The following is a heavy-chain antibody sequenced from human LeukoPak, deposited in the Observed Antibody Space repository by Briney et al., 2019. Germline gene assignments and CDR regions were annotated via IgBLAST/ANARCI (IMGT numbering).Heavy chain of an antibody. D-gene: IGHD3-10*01. CDR2: ISWNSGSI. V-gene: IGHV3-9*01. Sequence: GGSLRLSCAASGFTFDDYAMHWVRQAPGKGLEWVSGISWNSGSIGYADSVKGRFTISGDNAKNSLYLQMNSLRAEDTALYYCAKDISGSGKYYFDYWGQGTLVTVSS. CDR1: GFTFDDYA. J-gene: IGHJ4*02. CDR3: AKDISGSGKYYFDY.